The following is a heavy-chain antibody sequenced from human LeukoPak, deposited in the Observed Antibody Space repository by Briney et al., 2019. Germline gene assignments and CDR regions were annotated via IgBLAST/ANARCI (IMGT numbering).Heavy chain of an antibody. CDR1: GGSFSGYY. Sequence: SETLSLTCAVYGGSFSGYYWSWIRQPPGKGLEWIGEINHSGSTNYNPSLKSRVTISVDTSKNQFSLKLSSVTAADTAVYYCARGYDFWSGYYLLSYMDVWGKGTTVTVSS. J-gene: IGHJ6*03. CDR2: INHSGST. D-gene: IGHD3-3*01. CDR3: ARGYDFWSGYYLLSYMDV. V-gene: IGHV4-34*01.